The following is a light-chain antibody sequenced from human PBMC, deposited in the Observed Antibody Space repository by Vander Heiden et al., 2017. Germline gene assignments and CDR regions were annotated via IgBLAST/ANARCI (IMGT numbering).Light chain of an antibody. J-gene: IGKJ5*01. V-gene: IGKV1-8*01. CDR3: QQYYSYPTIT. CDR2: AAS. Sequence: AIRMTQSPSSLSASTGDRVTITCRSSQGISSYLAWYQQKPGKAPKLLIDAASTLQSGVPSRFSGSGSGTDFTLTISCRQSEDFATYYCQQYYSYPTITFGQGTRLEMK. CDR1: QGISSY.